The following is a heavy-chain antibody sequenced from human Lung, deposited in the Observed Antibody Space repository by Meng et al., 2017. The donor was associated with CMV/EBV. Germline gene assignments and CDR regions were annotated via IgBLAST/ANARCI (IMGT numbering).Heavy chain of an antibody. CDR3: ARGINGGCGD. D-gene: IGHD4-23*01. CDR1: GDIVSSNSAA. CDR2: TYYRSKWYH. Sequence: QVRPQQSGPGLVKPSQTASLSCATSGDIVSSNSAAWHWIRQSPSRGLEWLGRTYYRSKWYHEYAVSVKSRITISPDTPKNQFSLQLNSMTPEDMAVYYCARGINGGCGDWGQGTLVTVSS. J-gene: IGHJ4*02. V-gene: IGHV6-1*01.